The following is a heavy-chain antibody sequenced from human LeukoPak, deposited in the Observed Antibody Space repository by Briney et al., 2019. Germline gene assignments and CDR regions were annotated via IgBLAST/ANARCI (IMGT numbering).Heavy chain of an antibody. CDR3: AKDKHSSGWSPFDY. CDR1: GGTFSGYA. D-gene: IGHD6-19*01. Sequence: SVKVSCKASGGTFSGYAISWVRQAPGQGLEWMGRIIPILGIANYAQKFQGRVTITADKSTSTAYMELSSLRSEDTAVYYCAKDKHSSGWSPFDYWGQGTLVTVSS. V-gene: IGHV1-69*04. J-gene: IGHJ4*02. CDR2: IIPILGIA.